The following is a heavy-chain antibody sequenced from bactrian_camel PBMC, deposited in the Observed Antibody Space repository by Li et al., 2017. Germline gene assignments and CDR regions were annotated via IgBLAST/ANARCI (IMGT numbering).Heavy chain of an antibody. V-gene: IGHV3S1*01. CDR1: RFTFGSAW. CDR2: INILGGTT. CDR3: ASVGGNWELNY. Sequence: HVQLVESGGGLVQPGGSLRISCGASRFTFGSAWMFWVRQAPGKGLEWVSTINILGGTTYYADSMKGRFTISKGNAKNTVYLRMNSLKPEDTAVYYCASVGGNWELNYWGQGTQVTVS. D-gene: IGHD8*01. J-gene: IGHJ4*01.